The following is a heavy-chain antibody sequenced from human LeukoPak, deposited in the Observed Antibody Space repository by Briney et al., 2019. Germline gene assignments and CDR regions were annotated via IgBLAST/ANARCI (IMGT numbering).Heavy chain of an antibody. CDR1: GGSITSSISY. Sequence: SETLSLTCTVSGGSITSSISYWGWIRHPPGKGLEWIGSVYYSSSTYYNPSLKSRVTISVDTSKNQFSLKLSSVTAADTAVYYCARIPGYSSSWYGGFDYWGQGTLVTVSS. J-gene: IGHJ4*02. V-gene: IGHV4-39*07. CDR3: ARIPGYSSSWYGGFDY. CDR2: VYYSSST. D-gene: IGHD6-13*01.